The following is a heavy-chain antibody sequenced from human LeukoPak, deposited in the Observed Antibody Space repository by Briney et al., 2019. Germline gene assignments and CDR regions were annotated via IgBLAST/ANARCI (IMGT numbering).Heavy chain of an antibody. D-gene: IGHD3-22*01. V-gene: IGHV1-2*02. CDR2: INPNSGGT. CDR3: ARPRTYYYDTSGPRQPFDS. CDR1: GYTFTDYY. J-gene: IGHJ4*02. Sequence: ASVKASCKASGYTFTDYYMHWVRQAPGQGLEWMGWINPNSGGTNYAQKFQGRVTMTRDTSISTAYMELSRLKSDDTAVYYCARPRTYYYDTSGPRQPFDSWGQGTLVTVSS.